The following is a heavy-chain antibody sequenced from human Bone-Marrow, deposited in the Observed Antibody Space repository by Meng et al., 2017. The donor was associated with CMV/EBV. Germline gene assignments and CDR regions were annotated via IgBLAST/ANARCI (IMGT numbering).Heavy chain of an antibody. CDR2: IRFDGANE. V-gene: IGHV3-30*02. CDR3: ARGVLHLWSVLDF. D-gene: IGHD2-8*02. J-gene: IGHJ4*02. Sequence: GGSLRLSCAASGFYFRYYVMHWIRQAPGKGLEWVASIRFDGANENYVDSVKGRFAISRDNSKNTLYLQMDSLRREDTAVYYCARGVLHLWSVLDFWGQGALVTGSS. CDR1: GFYFRYYV.